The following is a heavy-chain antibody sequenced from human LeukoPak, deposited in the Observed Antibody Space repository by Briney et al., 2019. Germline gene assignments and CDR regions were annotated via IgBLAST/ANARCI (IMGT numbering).Heavy chain of an antibody. J-gene: IGHJ4*02. CDR3: AKVRVVSDY. Sequence: GGSLRLSCAASGFTFSSYAMSWVRQTPGKGLEWVSSISGGGDSEYYADSVKGRFTISRDNSKNTLSLQMNSLRAEDTAVYYCAKVRVVSDYWGQGTLVTVSS. V-gene: IGHV3-23*01. CDR2: ISGGGDSE. D-gene: IGHD2-8*02. CDR1: GFTFSSYA.